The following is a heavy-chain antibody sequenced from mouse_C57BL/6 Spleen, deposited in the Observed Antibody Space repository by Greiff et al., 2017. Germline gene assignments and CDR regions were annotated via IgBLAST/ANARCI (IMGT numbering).Heavy chain of an antibody. Sequence: QVQLQQSGAELMKPGASVKLSCKATGYTFTGYWVEWVQQRPGHGLEWIGEILPGSGSTNYNAKFKGKATFTADTSSNTAYMQLSSLTTEDSAIYYCARRVLWSYAMDYWGQGTSVTVSS. CDR1: GYTFTGYW. D-gene: IGHD1-1*02. CDR2: ILPGSGST. CDR3: ARRVLWSYAMDY. V-gene: IGHV1-9*01. J-gene: IGHJ4*01.